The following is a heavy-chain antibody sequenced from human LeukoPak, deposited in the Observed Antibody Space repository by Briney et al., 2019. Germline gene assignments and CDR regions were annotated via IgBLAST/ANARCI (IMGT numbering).Heavy chain of an antibody. J-gene: IGHJ4*02. D-gene: IGHD6-19*01. V-gene: IGHV3-74*01. CDR2: INSDGSST. Sequence: GGSLRLSXAASGFTFSSYWMHWVRQAPGKGLVWVSRINSDGSSTSYADSVKGRFTISRDNAKNTLYLQMNSLRAEDTAVYYCARGQWLVLMGIDYWGQGTLVTVSS. CDR3: ARGQWLVLMGIDY. CDR1: GFTFSSYW.